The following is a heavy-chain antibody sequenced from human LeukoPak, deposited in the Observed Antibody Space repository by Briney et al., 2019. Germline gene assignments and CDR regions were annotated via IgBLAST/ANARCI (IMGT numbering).Heavy chain of an antibody. J-gene: IGHJ4*02. CDR2: IYTSGST. CDR3: ARLNQDNRYDF. CDR1: GGSDSSYY. D-gene: IGHD1-14*01. V-gene: IGHV4-4*07. Sequence: SETLSLTCIVAGGSDSSYYWGWIRQPAGKGLEWIGRIYTSGSTNYNPSLKSRVTMSVDTTKNQFSLKLSSVTAADTAVYYCARLNQDNRYDFWGQGTPVTVSS.